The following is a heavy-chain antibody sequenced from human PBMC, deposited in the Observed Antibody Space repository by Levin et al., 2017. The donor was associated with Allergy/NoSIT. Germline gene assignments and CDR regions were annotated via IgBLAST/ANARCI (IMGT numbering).Heavy chain of an antibody. CDR1: GGSISSYY. D-gene: IGHD6-19*01. V-gene: IGHV4-59*01. CDR2: IYYSGST. J-gene: IGHJ4*02. Sequence: KPSETLSLTCTVSGGSISSYYWSWIRQPPGKGPEWIGYIYYSGSTNYNPSLKSRVTISVDTSKNQFSLKLSSVTAADTAVYYCARWVAVAGWDYWGQGTLVTVSS. CDR3: ARWVAVAGWDY.